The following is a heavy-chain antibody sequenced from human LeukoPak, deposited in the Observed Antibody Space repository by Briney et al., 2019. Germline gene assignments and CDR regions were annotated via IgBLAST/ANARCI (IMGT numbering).Heavy chain of an antibody. J-gene: IGHJ4*02. V-gene: IGHV3-66*02. Sequence: GGSLRLSCAASGFTVSSTYMSWVRQAPGKGLEWVSVIYSGGSTYYADSVMGRFTISRDNPKNTLYLQMNSLRAEDTAVYYCARDSNYDYWGQGTLVTVSS. CDR3: ARDSNYDY. CDR2: IYSGGST. CDR1: GFTVSSTY. D-gene: IGHD6-13*01.